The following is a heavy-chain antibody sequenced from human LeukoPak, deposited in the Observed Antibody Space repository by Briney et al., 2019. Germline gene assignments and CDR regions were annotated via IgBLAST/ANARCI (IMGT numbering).Heavy chain of an antibody. J-gene: IGHJ3*02. D-gene: IGHD2-2*01. CDR1: GFTFTSYW. V-gene: IGHV3-74*01. CDR3: ARGYCSSVSCPEAPFDI. Sequence: QPGGSLRLSCAASGFTFTSYWMHGVRQAPGKGLVWVSRIKSDGGSTTYADSVKGRFTISRDNAKNTLYLQMKSLRVEDTAVYYCARGYCSSVSCPEAPFDIWGQGTMVTVSS. CDR2: IKSDGGST.